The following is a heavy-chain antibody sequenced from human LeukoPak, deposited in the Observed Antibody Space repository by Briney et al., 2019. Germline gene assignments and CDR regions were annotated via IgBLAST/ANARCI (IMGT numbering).Heavy chain of an antibody. V-gene: IGHV1-46*01. J-gene: IGHJ3*02. Sequence: ASVKVSCKASGYTFTSYDINWVRQATGQGLEWMGIINPSGGSTSYAQKFQGRVTMTRDMSTSTVYMELSSLRSEDTAVYYCARATRRCSSTSCYAIDAFDIWGQGTMVTVSS. D-gene: IGHD2-2*01. CDR1: GYTFTSYD. CDR3: ARATRRCSSTSCYAIDAFDI. CDR2: INPSGGST.